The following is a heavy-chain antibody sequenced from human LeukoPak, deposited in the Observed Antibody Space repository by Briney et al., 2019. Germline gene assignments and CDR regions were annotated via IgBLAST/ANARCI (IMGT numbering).Heavy chain of an antibody. V-gene: IGHV3-23*01. CDR3: ARRITATTPFDY. D-gene: IGHD3-16*01. CDR1: GFTFSTYG. Sequence: GGSLRLSCAASGFTFSTYGISWVRQAPGKGLEWVSAITGSGDGTKYADSVKGRFTISRDNSKNTVYLQMNSLRVEDTALYYCARRITATTPFDYWGQGTLVTVSS. J-gene: IGHJ4*02. CDR2: ITGSGDGT.